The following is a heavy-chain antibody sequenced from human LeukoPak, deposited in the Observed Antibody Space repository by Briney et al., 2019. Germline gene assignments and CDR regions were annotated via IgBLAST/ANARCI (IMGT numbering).Heavy chain of an antibody. D-gene: IGHD4-17*01. CDR1: GFTFSSYA. J-gene: IGHJ4*02. Sequence: GGSLRLSCAASGFTFSSYAMSWVRQAPGKGLEWVSAISGGGGSTYYADSVKGRFTISRDNSKNTLYLQMNSLRAEDTAVYYCAMPHDYGDYGGYWGQGTLVTVSS. CDR3: AMPHDYGDYGGY. CDR2: ISGGGGST. V-gene: IGHV3-23*01.